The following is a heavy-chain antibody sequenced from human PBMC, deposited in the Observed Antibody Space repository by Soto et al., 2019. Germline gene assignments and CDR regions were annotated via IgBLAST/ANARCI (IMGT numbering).Heavy chain of an antibody. D-gene: IGHD3-10*01. J-gene: IGHJ4*02. V-gene: IGHV4-31*03. CDR3: AKSLPGLTMVRGVIIAPKFDY. CDR2: IYYSGST. Sequence: SETLSLTCTVSGGSISSGGYYWSWIRQHPGKGLEWIGYIYYSGSTYYNPSLKSRVTISVDTSKNQFSLKLSSVTAADTAVYYCAKSLPGLTMVRGVIIAPKFDYWGQGTLVTVSS. CDR1: GGSISSGGYY.